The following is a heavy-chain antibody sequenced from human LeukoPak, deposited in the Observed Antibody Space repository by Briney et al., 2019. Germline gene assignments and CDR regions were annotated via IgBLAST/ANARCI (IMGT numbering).Heavy chain of an antibody. Sequence: GGSLRLSCAASGFTFSSYAMSWVRQAPGKGLEWVSAISGSGGSTYYADSVKGRFTISRDNAKNSLYLQMNTLRAEDTAVYYCARDPGYIGRTWGQGTMVTVSS. V-gene: IGHV3-23*01. CDR2: ISGSGGST. D-gene: IGHD1-26*01. CDR3: ARDPGYIGRT. CDR1: GFTFSSYA. J-gene: IGHJ3*01.